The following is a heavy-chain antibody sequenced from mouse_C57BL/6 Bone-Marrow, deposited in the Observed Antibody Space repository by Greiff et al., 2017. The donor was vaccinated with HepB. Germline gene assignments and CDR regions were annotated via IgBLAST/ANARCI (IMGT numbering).Heavy chain of an antibody. Sequence: QVQLKQPGAELVRPGSSVKLSCKASGYTFTSYWMDWVKPSPGPGLAWIGNIYPSDSETHYNQKFKDKATLTVDKSSSTAYMQLSSLTSEDSAVYYCARPGYDPWYFDVGGTGTTVTVSS. J-gene: IGHJ1*03. V-gene: IGHV1-61*01. CDR3: ARPGYDPWYFDV. D-gene: IGHD2-10*02. CDR2: IYPSDSET. CDR1: GYTFTSYW.